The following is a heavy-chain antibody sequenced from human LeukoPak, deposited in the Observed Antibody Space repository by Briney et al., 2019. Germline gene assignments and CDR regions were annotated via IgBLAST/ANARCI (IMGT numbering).Heavy chain of an antibody. V-gene: IGHV3-20*04. CDR3: AREWELLFDY. CDR1: GFTFSSYS. CDR2: INWNGGGT. D-gene: IGHD1-26*01. Sequence: PGGSLRLSCAASGFTFSSYSMNWVRQAPGKGLEWVSAINWNGGGTGYADSVKGRFTISRDNAKNSLYLQMNSLRAEDTAVYYCAREWELLFDYWGQGTLVTVSS. J-gene: IGHJ4*02.